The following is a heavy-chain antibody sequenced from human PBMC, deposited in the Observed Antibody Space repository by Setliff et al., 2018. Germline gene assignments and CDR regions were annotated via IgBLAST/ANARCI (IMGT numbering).Heavy chain of an antibody. V-gene: IGHV3-73*01. CDR3: ARHSSDYYIDV. CDR1: GFTFSGSA. CDR2: IRSKADSYAT. D-gene: IGHD6-6*01. Sequence: GGSLRLSCAASGFTFSGSAVYWVRQASGRGLEWVGRIRSKADSYATAYAASVKARFTISRDDSKNTAYLQVNSLKTEDTAVYYCARHSSDYYIDVWGKGTTVTVSS. J-gene: IGHJ6*03.